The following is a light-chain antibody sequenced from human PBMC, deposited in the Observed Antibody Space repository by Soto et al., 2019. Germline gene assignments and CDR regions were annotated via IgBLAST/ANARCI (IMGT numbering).Light chain of an antibody. CDR1: QSVLYSPNTKNS. J-gene: IGKJ1*01. V-gene: IGKV4-1*01. Sequence: DIVMTQSPDSLAVSLGERATINCKSSQSVLYSPNTKNSLAWYQQKPGQPPKLFIYWASIRESGVPDRFSGSASVTDFTLTISSLQAEDVAVYYCQQYYRTPPTFGQGTKVEIK. CDR3: QQYYRTPPT. CDR2: WAS.